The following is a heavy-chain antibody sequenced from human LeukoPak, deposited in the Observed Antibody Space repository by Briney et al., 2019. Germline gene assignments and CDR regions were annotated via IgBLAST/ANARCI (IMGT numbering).Heavy chain of an antibody. CDR3: ARDSEVSSGWYPFDY. J-gene: IGHJ4*02. Sequence: SETLSLTCTVSNGSISSYYWSWIRQPPGKGLECIGNIYYSGSTNYNPSLKSRVTISLDTSKNQFSLKLSSVTAADTAVYYCARDSEVSSGWYPFDYWGQGALVTVSS. D-gene: IGHD6-19*01. CDR1: NGSISSYY. V-gene: IGHV4-59*01. CDR2: IYYSGST.